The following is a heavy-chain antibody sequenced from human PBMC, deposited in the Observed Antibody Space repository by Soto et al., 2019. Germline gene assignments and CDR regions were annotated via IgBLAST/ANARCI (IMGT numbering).Heavy chain of an antibody. D-gene: IGHD2-15*01. CDR2: IWYDGSNK. CDR3: ARDGEPLYCSGGSCDSGHDY. V-gene: IGHV3-33*01. CDR1: GFTFSSYG. Sequence: QVQLVESGGGVVQPGRSLRLSCAASGFTFSSYGMHWVRQAPGKGLEWVAVIWYDGSNKYYADSVKGRFTISRDNSKNTXYXQMNSLRDEDTAVYYCARDGEPLYCSGGSCDSGHDYWGQGTLVTVSS. J-gene: IGHJ4*02.